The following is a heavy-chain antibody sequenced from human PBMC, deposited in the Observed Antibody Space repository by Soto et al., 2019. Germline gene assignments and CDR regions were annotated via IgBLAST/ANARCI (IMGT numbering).Heavy chain of an antibody. V-gene: IGHV1-18*01. CDR2: ISAYNGNT. J-gene: IGHJ6*02. D-gene: IGHD4-17*01. Sequence: ASVKVSCKASGYTFTSYGISWVRQAPGQGLEWMGWISAYNGNTNYAQKLQGRVTMTTDTSTSTAYMELRSLRSDDTAVYYCARGHSDYGYYVDYYYYGMDVWGQGTTVTVSS. CDR1: GYTFTSYG. CDR3: ARGHSDYGYYVDYYYYGMDV.